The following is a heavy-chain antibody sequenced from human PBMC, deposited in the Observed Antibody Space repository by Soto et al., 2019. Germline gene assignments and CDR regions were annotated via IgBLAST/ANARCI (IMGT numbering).Heavy chain of an antibody. CDR2: ISSTTNSI. CDR1: GFTYTRYS. Sequence: GGSLRLSCAASGFTYTRYSMNWVRQAPGKGLEWVSSISSTTNSIYYGDSMKGRFTISRDNAKNSLYLEMNSLRAEDTAVYYCARESEDLTSNFDYWGQGTLVTVS. J-gene: IGHJ4*02. V-gene: IGHV3-21*06. CDR3: ARESEDLTSNFDY.